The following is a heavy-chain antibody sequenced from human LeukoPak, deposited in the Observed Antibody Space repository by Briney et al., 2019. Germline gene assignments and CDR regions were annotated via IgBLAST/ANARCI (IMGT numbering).Heavy chain of an antibody. D-gene: IGHD3-3*01. Sequence: SETLSLTCSVCGGFISSYYWSWIRQPPGRGLEWIGYFYYSGGTNYNPSLKRRVTISVDTSKNQFSLKLSSLTAADTAVYYCARHTRITIFGVVIIGGFDYWGQGTLVTVSS. V-gene: IGHV4-59*08. CDR3: ARHTRITIFGVVIIGGFDY. CDR1: GGFISSYY. J-gene: IGHJ4*02. CDR2: FYYSGGT.